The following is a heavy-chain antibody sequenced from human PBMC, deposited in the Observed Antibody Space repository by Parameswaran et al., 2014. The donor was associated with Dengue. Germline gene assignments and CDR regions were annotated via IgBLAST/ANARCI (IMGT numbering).Heavy chain of an antibody. V-gene: IGHV1-3*01. Sequence: PGASVKVSCKASGYSFINSAMHWVRQAPGQRLEWMGWLNAGNGYTKYSQKFQGRVTFTRDSSASTAYMELSSLRSEDTAVYYCAREGRITVVRATRMDVWGQGTTVTVSS. CDR3: AREGRITVVRATRMDV. CDR1: GYSFINSA. J-gene: IGHJ6*02. CDR2: LNAGNGYT. D-gene: IGHD3-10*01.